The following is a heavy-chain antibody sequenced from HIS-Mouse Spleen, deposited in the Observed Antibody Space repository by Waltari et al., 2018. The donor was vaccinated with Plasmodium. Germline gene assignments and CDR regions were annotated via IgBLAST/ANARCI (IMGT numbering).Heavy chain of an antibody. Sequence: QLQLQESGPGLVKPSETLSLTCTVSGGSISSSSSYWGWSRQPPGKGLEWIGSIYYSGSTYYNPSLKSRVTISVDTSKNQFSLKLSSVTAADTAVYYCARGRGACFDYWGQGTLVTVSS. D-gene: IGHD3-16*01. CDR2: IYYSGST. J-gene: IGHJ4*02. CDR3: ARGRGACFDY. V-gene: IGHV4-39*07. CDR1: GGSISSSSSY.